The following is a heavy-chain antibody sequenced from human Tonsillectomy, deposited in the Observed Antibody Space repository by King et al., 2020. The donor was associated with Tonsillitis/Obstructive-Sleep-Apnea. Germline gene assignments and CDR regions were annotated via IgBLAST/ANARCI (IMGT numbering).Heavy chain of an antibody. CDR1: GGSISSYY. J-gene: IGHJ4*02. V-gene: IGHV4-59*01. CDR2: IYYSGST. Sequence: QLQESGPGLVKPSETLSLTCTVSGGSISSYYWSWIRQPPGKGLEWIEYIYYSGSTNYNPSLKSRVTISVDTSKNQFSLKLSSVTAADTAVYYCARGYSSSWYYFDNWGQGTLVTVSS. CDR3: ARGYSSSWYYFDN. D-gene: IGHD6-13*01.